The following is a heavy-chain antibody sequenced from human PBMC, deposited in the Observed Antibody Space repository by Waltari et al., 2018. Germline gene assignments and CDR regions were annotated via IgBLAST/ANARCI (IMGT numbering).Heavy chain of an antibody. CDR2: IIPILGIA. D-gene: IGHD2-15*01. J-gene: IGHJ6*02. CDR1: GGPFSSYA. V-gene: IGHV1-69*04. Sequence: QVQLVQSGAEVKKPGSSVKVSCKASGGPFSSYAISWVRQAPGQGLEWMGRIIPILGIANYAQKFQGRVTITADKSTSTAYMELSSLRSEDTAVYYCARDLCSGGSCYSRGYYGMDVWGQGTTVTVSS. CDR3: ARDLCSGGSCYSRGYYGMDV.